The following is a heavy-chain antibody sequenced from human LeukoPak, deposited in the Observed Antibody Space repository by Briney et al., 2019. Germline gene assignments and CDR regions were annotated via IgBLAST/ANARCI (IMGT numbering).Heavy chain of an antibody. CDR1: GFTFSSYS. CDR2: VTSSSSTI. D-gene: IGHD3-16*01. J-gene: IGHJ4*02. Sequence: GGSLRLSCAASGFTFSSYSMNWVRQAPGKGLEWIPYVTSSSSTIYYADSVKGRFTISRDNSKNTLYLQMNSLRAEDTAVYYCAKDWGPDYWGQGTLVTVSS. CDR3: AKDWGPDY. V-gene: IGHV3-48*01.